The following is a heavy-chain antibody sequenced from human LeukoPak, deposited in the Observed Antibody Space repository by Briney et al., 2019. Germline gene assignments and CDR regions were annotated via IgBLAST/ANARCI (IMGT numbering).Heavy chain of an antibody. CDR2: IYTSGST. CDR1: GGSISSGSYY. V-gene: IGHV4-61*02. J-gene: IGHJ4*02. D-gene: IGHD2-21*02. Sequence: SETLSLTCTVSGGSISSGSYYWSWIRQPAGKGLEWIGRIYTSGSTNSNPSLKSRVTISVDTSKNQFSLKLSSVTAADTAVYYCARGGYCGGDCYFYYWGQGTLVTVSS. CDR3: ARGGYCGGDCYFYY.